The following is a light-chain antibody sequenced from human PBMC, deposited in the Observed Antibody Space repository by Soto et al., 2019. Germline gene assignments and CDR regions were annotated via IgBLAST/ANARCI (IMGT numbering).Light chain of an antibody. V-gene: IGKV3-15*01. CDR2: DAS. J-gene: IGKJ4*01. CDR3: QQYNNWPPDT. CDR1: QSVSSY. Sequence: EIVLTQSPATLSLSPGERATLSCRASQSVSSYLAWYQQKPGQAPRLLIYDASNRATGIPARFSGSGSGTEFTLTISSLQSEDFAVYYCQQYNNWPPDTFGGGTKVEIK.